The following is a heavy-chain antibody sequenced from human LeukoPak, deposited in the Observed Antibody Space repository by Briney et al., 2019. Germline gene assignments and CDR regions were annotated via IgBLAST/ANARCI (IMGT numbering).Heavy chain of an antibody. V-gene: IGHV4-39*01. Sequence: SETLSLTCTVSGGSISSSSYYWGWIRQPPGKGLEWIGSIYYSGSTYYNPSLKSRVTISVDTSKNQFSLKLSSVTAADTAVYYCARRRGLAAAGTSTYEYYYYYYYMDVWGKGTTVTISS. D-gene: IGHD6-13*01. CDR1: GGSISSSSYY. CDR3: ARRRGLAAAGTSTYEYYYYYYYMDV. J-gene: IGHJ6*03. CDR2: IYYSGST.